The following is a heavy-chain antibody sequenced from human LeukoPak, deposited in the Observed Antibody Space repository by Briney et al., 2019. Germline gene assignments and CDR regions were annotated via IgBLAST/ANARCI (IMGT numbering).Heavy chain of an antibody. Sequence: GGSLRLSCAASGFTFNNYGMHWVRQAPGKGLEWVAFIRYDGSNKYYADSVKGRFTISRDNSKNTLYLQMNSLRAEDTAVYYCARLAGSWYYFDYWGQGTLVTVSS. CDR3: ARLAGSWYYFDY. CDR1: GFTFNNYG. J-gene: IGHJ4*02. D-gene: IGHD6-13*01. V-gene: IGHV3-30*02. CDR2: IRYDGSNK.